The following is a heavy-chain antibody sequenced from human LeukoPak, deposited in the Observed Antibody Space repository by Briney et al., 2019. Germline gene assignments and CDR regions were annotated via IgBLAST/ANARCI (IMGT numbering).Heavy chain of an antibody. V-gene: IGHV4-59*08. CDR1: GVSMRNYC. CDR3: ARHPAYYYYMDV. J-gene: IGHJ6*03. CDR2: ISDSGNT. Sequence: PSETLSLTCTVSGVSMRNYCWNWIRQPPGKELEWIGYISDSGNTNYNPSLKSRVTISADASKKQFSLKLSSVTAADTVVYYCARHPAYYYYMDVWGKGTTVTVSS.